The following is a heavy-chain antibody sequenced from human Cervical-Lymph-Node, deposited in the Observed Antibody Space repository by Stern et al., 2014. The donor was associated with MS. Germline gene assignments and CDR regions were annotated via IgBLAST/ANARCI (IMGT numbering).Heavy chain of an antibody. J-gene: IGHJ4*02. D-gene: IGHD4-17*01. CDR1: GYSFTANW. CDR2: IYPGDSDT. Sequence: VQLVQSGAEVKQPGESLKISCKGSGYSFTANWIAWVRQMPGKGLECMGIIYPGDSDTRYSPSFQGQVTISADKAISTAYLQWSSLKASDTAMYYCARDYGDYAFDYWGQGTLVTVSS. V-gene: IGHV5-51*01. CDR3: ARDYGDYAFDY.